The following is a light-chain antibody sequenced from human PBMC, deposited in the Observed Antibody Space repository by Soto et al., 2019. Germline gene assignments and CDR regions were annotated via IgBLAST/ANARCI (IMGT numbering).Light chain of an antibody. J-gene: IGKJ4*01. Sequence: AIQLTQTPSSLSASVGDSVTITCRASQAFTNTLAWYQPKPGKAPQLLIYDASSLEGGVPSRFSGSGSGTDFTLTISGLQPEDFATYHCQQDRTFPTFGGGTRVEIK. CDR3: QQDRTFPT. CDR1: QAFTNT. CDR2: DAS. V-gene: IGKV1-13*02.